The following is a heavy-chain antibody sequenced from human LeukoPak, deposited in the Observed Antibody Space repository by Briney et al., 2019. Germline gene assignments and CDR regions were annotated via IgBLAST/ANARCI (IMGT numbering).Heavy chain of an antibody. J-gene: IGHJ4*02. V-gene: IGHV3-53*01. CDR1: GFTVSSNY. CDR2: IYSGGST. Sequence: GGFLRLSCAASGFTVSSNYMSWVRQAPGKGLEWVSVIYSGGSTYYADSVKGRFTISRDNSKNTLYLQMNSLRAEDTAVYYCARNSGYYDILTGYQPPYYFDYWGQGTLVTVSS. D-gene: IGHD3-9*01. CDR3: ARNSGYYDILTGYQPPYYFDY.